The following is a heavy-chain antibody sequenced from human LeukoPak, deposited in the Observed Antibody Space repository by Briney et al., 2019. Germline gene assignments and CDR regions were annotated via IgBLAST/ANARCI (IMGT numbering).Heavy chain of an antibody. CDR2: INPDGDST. CDR3: ARVRGGRSWYYYGMDV. D-gene: IGHD3-16*01. Sequence: ASVKVSCKASGYTFTSYYFHWVRQAPGQGLEWMGIINPDGDSTSYAPKFQGRVTMTRDTSTSTVYMELSSLRPEDTAMYYCARVRGGRSWYYYGMDVWGRGTTVTVSS. V-gene: IGHV1-46*01. J-gene: IGHJ6*02. CDR1: GYTFTSYY.